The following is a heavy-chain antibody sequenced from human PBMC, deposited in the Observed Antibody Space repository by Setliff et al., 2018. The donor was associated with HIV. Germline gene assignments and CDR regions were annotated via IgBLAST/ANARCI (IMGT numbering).Heavy chain of an antibody. J-gene: IGHJ6*03. CDR1: GGSISSYY. CDR3: AIMMLRGVILPYYKEV. D-gene: IGHD3-10*01. V-gene: IGHV4-59*01. CDR2: IYYSGST. Sequence: PSETLSLTCTVSGGSISSYYGSWIRQPPGKGLEWIGYIYYSGSTNYNPSLKSRVTITVDTSKNQFSLKLSSVTAADTAVYYCAIMMLRGVILPYYKEVWGKGTTVTVSS.